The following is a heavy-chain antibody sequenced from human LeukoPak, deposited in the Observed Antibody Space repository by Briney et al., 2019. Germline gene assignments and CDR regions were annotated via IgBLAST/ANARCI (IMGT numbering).Heavy chain of an antibody. D-gene: IGHD6-19*01. V-gene: IGHV3-33*01. CDR3: ARATVDDYFDY. Sequence: GGSLRLSCAASGFTFSSYGMHWVRQAPGKGLEWVAVIWYDGSNKYYADSVKGRFTISRDNSKNTLYLQMNSLRAEDTVVYYCARATVDDYFDYWGQGTPVTVSS. CDR2: IWYDGSNK. CDR1: GFTFSSYG. J-gene: IGHJ4*02.